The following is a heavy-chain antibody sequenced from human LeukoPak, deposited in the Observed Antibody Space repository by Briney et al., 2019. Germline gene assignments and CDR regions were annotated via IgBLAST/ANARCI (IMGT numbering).Heavy chain of an antibody. J-gene: IGHJ4*02. Sequence: QPGGSLRLSCAASGFTFSRFAMSWVRQAPGKGLEWVSSISGSGDNTYYAESVKGRFTISRDNSKNTLFLQMNSLRAEDTAVFYCAKRSGYTTGWFFDFWGQGTLVTVSS. V-gene: IGHV3-23*01. CDR2: ISGSGDNT. CDR3: AKRSGYTTGWFFDF. D-gene: IGHD6-19*01. CDR1: GFTFSRFA.